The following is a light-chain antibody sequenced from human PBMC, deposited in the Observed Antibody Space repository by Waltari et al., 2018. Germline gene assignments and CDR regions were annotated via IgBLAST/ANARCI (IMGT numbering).Light chain of an antibody. Sequence: DIQMTQSPSTLSASVGDRVTITCRAGQNIISWLAWYQQKPGKAPKLLIYKASTLQSGVPSRFSGSGSGTEFTLTISSLQADDLATYYCQQYITTWSFGQGTKVEIK. CDR3: QQYITTWS. V-gene: IGKV1-5*03. J-gene: IGKJ1*01. CDR2: KAS. CDR1: QNIISW.